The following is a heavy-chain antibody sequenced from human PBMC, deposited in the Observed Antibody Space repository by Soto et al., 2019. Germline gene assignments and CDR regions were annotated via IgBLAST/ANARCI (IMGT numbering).Heavy chain of an antibody. J-gene: IGHJ3*02. D-gene: IGHD1-26*01. CDR1: GYTLTSYY. Sequence: ASVKVSCKASGYTLTSYYMHWVRQAPGQGLEWMGIINPSGGSTSYAQKFQGRVTMTRDTSTSTVYMELSSLRSEDTAVYYCARDRGGAGAIRARNAFDIWGQGTMVTVSS. CDR2: INPSGGST. CDR3: ARDRGGAGAIRARNAFDI. V-gene: IGHV1-46*01.